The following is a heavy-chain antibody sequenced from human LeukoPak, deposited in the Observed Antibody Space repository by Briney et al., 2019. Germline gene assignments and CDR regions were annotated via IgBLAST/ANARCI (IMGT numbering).Heavy chain of an antibody. V-gene: IGHV3-7*01. D-gene: IGHD3-3*01. CDR3: AREGLLYAFDY. J-gene: IGHJ4*02. CDR2: IKEDGSEK. CDR1: GFAFSSHW. Sequence: PGGSLRLSCAASGFAFSSHWMSWVRQAPGKGLEWVANIKEDGSEKYYVDSVKGRFTISRDNAKNSLYLQMNSLRAEDAAVYYCAREGLLYAFDYWGQGTLVTVSS.